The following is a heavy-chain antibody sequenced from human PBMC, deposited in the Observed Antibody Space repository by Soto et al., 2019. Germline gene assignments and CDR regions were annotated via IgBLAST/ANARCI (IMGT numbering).Heavy chain of an antibody. CDR1: GYTFTNND. Sequence: ASVKVSCKTSGYTFTNNDVCWVRQAPGQGLEWMGWISPYSGKTNYARKFRDRVTMTADTSTSTVYMELGSLKTEDTAVYYCTRPHRDGYYAYWGQGTLVTV. J-gene: IGHJ4*02. V-gene: IGHV1-18*01. CDR3: TRPHRDGYYAY. CDR2: ISPYSGKT. D-gene: IGHD2-21*01.